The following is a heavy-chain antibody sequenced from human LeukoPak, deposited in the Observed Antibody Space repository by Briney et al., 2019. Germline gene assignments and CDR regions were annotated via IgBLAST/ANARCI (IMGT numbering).Heavy chain of an antibody. CDR3: ARGWFYFDY. D-gene: IGHD2-15*01. V-gene: IGHV3-30-3*01. CDR2: ISFDGSNQ. J-gene: IGHJ4*02. CDR1: GFTFSSYD. Sequence: GRSLRLPCAASGFTFSSYDMHWVRQAPGKGLEWVAVISFDGSNQYFADSVKGRFTISRDNSKNTLYLQMNSLRTEDTAVYYCARGWFYFDYWGQGTLVTVSS.